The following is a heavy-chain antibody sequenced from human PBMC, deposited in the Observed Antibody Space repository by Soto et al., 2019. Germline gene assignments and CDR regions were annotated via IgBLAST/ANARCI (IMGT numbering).Heavy chain of an antibody. CDR1: EFTFSTYA. Sequence: GGSLRLSCAASEFTFSTYAMSWVRQAPGKGLEWVSGISGSGGGTYYADSVKGRFTISRDNSKNTVYLQMNSLRAEDTAVYYCAKPHREGYSTAFFHHWGQGTLVTVSS. D-gene: IGHD4-4*01. CDR2: ISGSGGGT. CDR3: AKPHREGYSTAFFHH. J-gene: IGHJ4*02. V-gene: IGHV3-23*01.